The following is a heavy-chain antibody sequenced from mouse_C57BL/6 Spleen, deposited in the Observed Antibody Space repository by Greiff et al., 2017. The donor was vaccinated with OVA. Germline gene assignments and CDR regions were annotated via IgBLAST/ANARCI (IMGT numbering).Heavy chain of an antibody. Sequence: EVKLQESGPGLVKPSQSLSLTCSVTGYSITSGYYWNWIRQFPGNKLEWMGYISYDGSNNYNPSLKNRISITRDTSKNQFFLKLNSVTTEDTATYYCARDLTTGDYAMDYWGQGTSVTVSS. CDR1: GYSITSGYY. V-gene: IGHV3-6*01. CDR2: ISYDGSN. D-gene: IGHD1-1*01. J-gene: IGHJ4*01. CDR3: ARDLTTGDYAMDY.